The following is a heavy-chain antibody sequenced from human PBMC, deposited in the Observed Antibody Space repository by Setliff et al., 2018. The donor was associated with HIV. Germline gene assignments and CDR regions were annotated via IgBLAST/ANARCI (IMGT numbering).Heavy chain of an antibody. CDR2: ISYDGSYK. D-gene: IGHD3-22*01. J-gene: IGHJ4*02. CDR1: GFTFGDYA. CDR3: AKGGGYQKFYLDY. Sequence: TGGSLRLSCAASGFTFGDYAMHWVRQAPGKGLEWVAVISYDGSYKYYADSVKGRFTISRDISKNTVYLQMNTLRVEDTAVYYCAKGGGYQKFYLDYWGQGTLVTVSS. V-gene: IGHV3-30*14.